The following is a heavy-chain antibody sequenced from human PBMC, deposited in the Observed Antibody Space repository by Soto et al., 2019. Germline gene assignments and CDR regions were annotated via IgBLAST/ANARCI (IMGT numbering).Heavy chain of an antibody. CDR3: ARTTVTKSRDY. J-gene: IGHJ4*02. D-gene: IGHD4-17*01. V-gene: IGHV3-23*01. CDR2: ISASGDGT. Sequence: EVQLLESGGGLVQPGGSLRLSCAASGFTFSSYAMSWVRQAPGKGLAYVSSISASGDGTYFADSVKGRFTISRDNSKITLYLQMNSLRVEATAVYYCARTTVTKSRDYWGQGTLVTVSS. CDR1: GFTFSSYA.